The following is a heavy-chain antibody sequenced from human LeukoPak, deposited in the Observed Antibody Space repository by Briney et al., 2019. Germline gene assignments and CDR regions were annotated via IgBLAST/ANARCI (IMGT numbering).Heavy chain of an antibody. J-gene: IGHJ4*02. CDR2: INAGNGNT. CDR3: ASTDLIYGDYNY. Sequence: ASVKVSCKASGYTFTSYAMHWVRQAPGQRLEWMGWINAGNGNTKYSRKFQGRVTITRDTSASTAYMELSSLRSEDTAVYYCASTDLIYGDYNYWGQGTLVTVSS. CDR1: GYTFTSYA. D-gene: IGHD4-17*01. V-gene: IGHV1-3*01.